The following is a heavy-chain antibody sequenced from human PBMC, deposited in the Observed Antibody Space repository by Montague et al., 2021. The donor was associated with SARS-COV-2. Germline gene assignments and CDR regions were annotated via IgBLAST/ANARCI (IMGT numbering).Heavy chain of an antibody. CDR2: INHSGST. CDR1: GGPFSGYY. Sequence: SETLSLTCAVYGGPFSGYYWSWIRQPPGKGLEWIGEINHSGSTKYNPSLKSRVTISVDKSWNQFSLRLTSVTAADTAIYYCARKGSGRSDLAYWGQGTLVTVSS. V-gene: IGHV4-34*01. D-gene: IGHD1-26*01. CDR3: ARKGSGRSDLAY. J-gene: IGHJ4*02.